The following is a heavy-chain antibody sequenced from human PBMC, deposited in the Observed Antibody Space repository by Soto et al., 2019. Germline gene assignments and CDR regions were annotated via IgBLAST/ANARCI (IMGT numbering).Heavy chain of an antibody. D-gene: IGHD2-2*01. CDR1: GGSISSYY. CDR2: IYYSGST. Sequence: SETLSLTCTVSGGSISSYYWSWIRPPPGKGLEWIGYIYYSGSTNYNPSLKSRVTITVDTSKNQFSLKLSSVTAADTAVYYCARDKGVVPAGGGFDPWGQGTLVTVSS. J-gene: IGHJ5*02. V-gene: IGHV4-59*01. CDR3: ARDKGVVPAGGGFDP.